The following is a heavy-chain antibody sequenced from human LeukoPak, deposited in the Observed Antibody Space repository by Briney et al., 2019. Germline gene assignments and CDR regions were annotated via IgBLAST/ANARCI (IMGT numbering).Heavy chain of an antibody. CDR2: ISWNSGSI. Sequence: GGSLRLSCAASGFTFDDYAMHWVRQAPGKGLEWVSGISWNSGSIGYADSVKGRFTISRDNAKNTLYLQMNSLRAEDTAVYYCARGADTGYSSDSWGQGTLVTVSS. V-gene: IGHV3-9*01. J-gene: IGHJ5*02. CDR3: ARGADTGYSSDS. CDR1: GFTFDDYA. D-gene: IGHD6-19*01.